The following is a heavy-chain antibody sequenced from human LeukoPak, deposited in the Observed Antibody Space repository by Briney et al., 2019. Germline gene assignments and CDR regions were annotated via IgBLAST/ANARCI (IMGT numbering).Heavy chain of an antibody. CDR3: AALPDPG. CDR1: GFTFSHSW. V-gene: IGHV3-74*03. Sequence: GGSLRLSCAASGFTFSHSWMHWVRQAPGKGLLWVSRINPDGSDPTYADSVKGRFTISRDNAKNTLYLQMNSLRAEDSAVYFCAALPDPGWGQGTLVTVSS. J-gene: IGHJ4*02. CDR2: INPDGSDP.